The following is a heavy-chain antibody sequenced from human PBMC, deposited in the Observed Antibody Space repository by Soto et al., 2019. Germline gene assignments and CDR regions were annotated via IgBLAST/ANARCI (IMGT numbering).Heavy chain of an antibody. J-gene: IGHJ3*02. CDR1: DYSISNAYY. D-gene: IGHD4-4*01. CDR3: AWTLQFKRGGVFDI. V-gene: IGHV4-38-2*01. Sequence: SETLSLTCAVSDYSISNAYYWGWVRQPPGKGLEWIGTLYESGTTFYNPSLQSRVTISIDTSKSHFSLKLDSVTAADTAVYYCAWTLQFKRGGVFDICGQETMVT. CDR2: LYESGTT.